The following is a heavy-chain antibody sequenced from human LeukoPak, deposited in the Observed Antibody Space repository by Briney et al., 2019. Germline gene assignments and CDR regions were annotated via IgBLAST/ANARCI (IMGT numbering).Heavy chain of an antibody. CDR3: ATHGGIAVAGETDY. J-gene: IGHJ4*02. V-gene: IGHV1-69*13. CDR2: IIPIFGTA. D-gene: IGHD6-19*01. Sequence: GASVKVSCKASGGTFSSYAISWVRQAPGQGLEWMGGIIPIFGTANYAQKFQGRVTITADESTSTAYMELSSLRSEDTAVYYCATHGGIAVAGETDYWGQGTLVTVSS. CDR1: GGTFSSYA.